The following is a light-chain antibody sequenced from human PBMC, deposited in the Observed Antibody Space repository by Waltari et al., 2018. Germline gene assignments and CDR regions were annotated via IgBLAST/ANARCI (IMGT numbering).Light chain of an antibody. V-gene: IGLV2-11*01. Sequence: WYSPSPGSIPNVVVYAAVKRPSAVPCRLSGSQSGKTSSLTCSGLQSEDECDYYCCSYAGRYTFVFGSGTRVTVL. J-gene: IGLJ1*01. CDR3: CSYAGRYTFV. CDR2: AAV.